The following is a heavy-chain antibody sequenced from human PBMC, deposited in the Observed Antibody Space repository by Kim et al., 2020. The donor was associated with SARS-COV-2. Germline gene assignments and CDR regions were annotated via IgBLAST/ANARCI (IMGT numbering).Heavy chain of an antibody. J-gene: IGHJ6*03. CDR2: ISYDGSNK. Sequence: GGSLRLSCAASGFTFSSYAMHWVRQAPGKGREGVAVISYDGSNKYYADSVKGRFTISRDNSKNTLYLQMNSLRAEDTAVYYCARERCSSTSCYPYYYYYMDVWGKGTTVTVSS. V-gene: IGHV3-30-3*01. CDR3: ARERCSSTSCYPYYYYYMDV. D-gene: IGHD2-2*01. CDR1: GFTFSSYA.